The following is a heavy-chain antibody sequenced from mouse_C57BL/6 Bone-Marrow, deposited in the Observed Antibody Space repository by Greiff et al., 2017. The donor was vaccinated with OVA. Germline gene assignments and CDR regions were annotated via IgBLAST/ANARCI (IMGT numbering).Heavy chain of an antibody. CDR2: IRNKANGYTT. CDR3: ARGDYDGFAY. J-gene: IGHJ3*01. V-gene: IGHV7-3*01. Sequence: DVKLVESGGGLVQPGGSLSLSCAASGFTFTAYYMSWVRQPPGKALEWLGFIRNKANGYTTEYSASVKGRFTISRDNSQSILYLQMNALRAEDSATYYCARGDYDGFAYWGQGTLVTVSA. CDR1: GFTFTAYY. D-gene: IGHD2-4*01.